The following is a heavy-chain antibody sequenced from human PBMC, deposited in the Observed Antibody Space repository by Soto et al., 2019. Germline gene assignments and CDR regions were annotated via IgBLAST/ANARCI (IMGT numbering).Heavy chain of an antibody. CDR1: GCSISGSPHY. J-gene: IGHJ6*02. D-gene: IGHD2-21*02. CDR3: VREDDGGDRDYYGLDV. Sequence: SETLSLTCTVSGCSISGSPHYWGWIRQAPGKGLEWIGYIHYTGSVRYNPSLQSRITMSVDTSKNLFSLNLSSVTAADTAVYFCVREDDGGDRDYYGLDVWGQGTMVTVSS. CDR2: IHYTGSV. V-gene: IGHV4-30-4*08.